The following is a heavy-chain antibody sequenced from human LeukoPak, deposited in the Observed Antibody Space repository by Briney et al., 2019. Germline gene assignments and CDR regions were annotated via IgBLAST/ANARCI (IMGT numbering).Heavy chain of an antibody. CDR1: GGSFSSYA. V-gene: IGHV1-18*01. Sequence: ASVKVSCKTSGGSFSSYAINWVRQAPGQGLEWKGWISVYNGNTNYVQKLQGGVTMTTDTSTSTAYMELRSLRSDDTAVYYCARDSFVRETYYYDSSGYHFLYWGQGTLVTVSS. D-gene: IGHD3-22*01. J-gene: IGHJ4*02. CDR2: ISVYNGNT. CDR3: ARDSFVRETYYYDSSGYHFLY.